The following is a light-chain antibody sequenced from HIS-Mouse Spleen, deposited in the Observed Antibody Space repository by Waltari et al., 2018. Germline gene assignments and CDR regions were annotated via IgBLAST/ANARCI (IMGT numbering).Light chain of an antibody. CDR1: SSDVGGYNY. V-gene: IGLV2-11*01. CDR3: CSYAGSYPVV. CDR2: DVS. J-gene: IGLJ2*01. Sequence: QSALTQPRSVSGSPGQSVTISCTGTSSDVGGYNYVSWYQQHPGKAPKLMIYDVSKRPSGGPDRFSGSKSGTTASLTISGLQAEDEADYYCCSYAGSYPVVFGGGTKLTVL.